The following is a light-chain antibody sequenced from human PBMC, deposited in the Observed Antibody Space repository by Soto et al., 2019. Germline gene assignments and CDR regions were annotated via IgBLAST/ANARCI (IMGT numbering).Light chain of an antibody. V-gene: IGKV3-20*01. Sequence: EIVLTQSPGTLSLSPGERATLSCRASQTVSSNYLAWYRQKPGQAPRLLIYGASSRATGIPDGVSGSGSGTDFTLTISRLEPEDFAVYYCQQYGSSPCTFGQGTKLEIK. CDR1: QTVSSNY. J-gene: IGKJ2*02. CDR3: QQYGSSPCT. CDR2: GAS.